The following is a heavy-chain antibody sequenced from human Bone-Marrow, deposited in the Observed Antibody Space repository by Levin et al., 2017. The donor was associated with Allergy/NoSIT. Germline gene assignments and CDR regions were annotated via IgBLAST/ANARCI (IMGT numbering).Heavy chain of an antibody. V-gene: IGHV3-23*01. CDR2: ISGSGGRT. CDR3: AREDNWNYDY. J-gene: IGHJ4*02. CDR1: GFTFNSYA. D-gene: IGHD1-7*01. Sequence: SCAASGFTFNSYALSWVRQAPGKGLEWVSAISGSGGRTVYADSVKGRFTISRDNSKNIMYLQMNSLRVEDTALYYCAREDNWNYDYWGQGTLVTVSS.